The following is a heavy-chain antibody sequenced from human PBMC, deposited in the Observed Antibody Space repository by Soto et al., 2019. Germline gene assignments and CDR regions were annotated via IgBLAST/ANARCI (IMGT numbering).Heavy chain of an antibody. D-gene: IGHD6-13*01. CDR2: IYPGDSDT. CDR1: GYSFTSYL. Sequence: PGESLKISCKGSGYSFTSYLIGWVRQMPGKGLEWMGIIYPGDSDTRYSPSFQGQVTISADKSISTAYLQWSSLKASDTAMYYCARHRQGFIAASRAGLYYYYGMDVWGQGTTVTVSS. CDR3: ARHRQGFIAASRAGLYYYYGMDV. J-gene: IGHJ6*02. V-gene: IGHV5-51*01.